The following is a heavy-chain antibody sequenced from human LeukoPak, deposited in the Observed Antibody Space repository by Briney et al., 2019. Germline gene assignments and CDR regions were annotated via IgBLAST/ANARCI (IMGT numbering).Heavy chain of an antibody. Sequence: SETLSLTCTVSGGSISSYYWSWIRQPPGKGLEWIGYIYYSGSTNYNPSLKSRVTMSVDTSKNQFSLKLSSVTAADTAVYHCARVIVGAFDIWGQGTMVTVSS. J-gene: IGHJ3*02. D-gene: IGHD3-22*01. V-gene: IGHV4-59*12. CDR3: ARVIVGAFDI. CDR2: IYYSGST. CDR1: GGSISSYY.